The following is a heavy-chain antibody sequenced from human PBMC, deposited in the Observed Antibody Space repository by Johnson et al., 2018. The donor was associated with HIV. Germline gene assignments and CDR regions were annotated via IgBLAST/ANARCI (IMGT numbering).Heavy chain of an antibody. V-gene: IGHV3-30*18. J-gene: IGHJ3*02. CDR1: GLTFSRYR. D-gene: IGHD4-23*01. Sequence: QVQLVESGGGVVQPGQSLRPLCAASGLTFSRYRMHWVRQAPGQALARVALIPYDASNKYYADSVKGRFTIARANSKNTLDLHMHRLRPEDTAVYYCANGLSTGVTDAFDIWGQGTMVTVSS. CDR3: ANGLSTGVTDAFDI. CDR2: IPYDASNK.